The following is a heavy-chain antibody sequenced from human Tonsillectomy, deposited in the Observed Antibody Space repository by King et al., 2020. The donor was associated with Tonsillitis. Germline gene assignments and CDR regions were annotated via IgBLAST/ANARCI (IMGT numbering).Heavy chain of an antibody. Sequence: DVQLVESGGGLVQPGGSLRLSCAASGFTFSSYWMTWVRQAPGKGLEWVANIKQDGSEKYYVDSVKGRFTISRDNAKDSLYLQMNSLRAEDTAVYYCARDSGQWLGETYFDYWGQGTVVTVSS. CDR3: ARDSGQWLGETYFDY. V-gene: IGHV3-7*03. CDR1: GFTFSSYW. CDR2: IKQDGSEK. J-gene: IGHJ4*02. D-gene: IGHD6-19*01.